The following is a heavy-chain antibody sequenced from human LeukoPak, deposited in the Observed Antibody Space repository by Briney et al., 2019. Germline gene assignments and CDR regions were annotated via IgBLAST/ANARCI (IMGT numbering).Heavy chain of an antibody. J-gene: IGHJ5*02. V-gene: IGHV3-48*03. CDR1: GFTFSSYE. D-gene: IGHD1-14*01. CDR2: ISDSGNTI. Sequence: GGSLRLSCAASGFTFSSYEMNWVRQAPGRGLEWVAYISDSGNTIYYTDSVKGRFTISRDNAKNSLYLQMNSLSVEDTAIYYCVRARTPPPRNNWFDPWGQGTLVTVSS. CDR3: VRARTPPPRNNWFDP.